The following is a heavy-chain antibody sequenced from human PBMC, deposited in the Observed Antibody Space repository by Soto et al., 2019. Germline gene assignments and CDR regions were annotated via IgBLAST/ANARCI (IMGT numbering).Heavy chain of an antibody. Sequence: QVQLQESGPGLVKPSQTLSLTCTVSGGSINSGGYCWSWIRPHPGKGLDWIGCISYGGSTSYNPSLKGRVTLSVDTSKNQLSLKLTSVTAADTAVYYCSRGILVWGQGALITVSS. J-gene: IGHJ4*02. V-gene: IGHV4-31*03. D-gene: IGHD5-18*01. CDR1: GGSINSGGYC. CDR3: SRGILV. CDR2: ISYGGST.